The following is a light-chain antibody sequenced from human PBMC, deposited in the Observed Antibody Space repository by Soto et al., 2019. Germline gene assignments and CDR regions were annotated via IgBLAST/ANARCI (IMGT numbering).Light chain of an antibody. V-gene: IGKV1-9*01. Sequence: DIPLTQSPSFLSAFVGDRVTITCRASQDVDNYLAWYQQRPGKAPRLLISGASFLQSGVPSRFSGSGSGTEFPLTISSLQPEDFAVYYCQQLNSSPSFGPGTKVDLK. CDR2: GAS. J-gene: IGKJ3*01. CDR1: QDVDNY. CDR3: QQLNSSPS.